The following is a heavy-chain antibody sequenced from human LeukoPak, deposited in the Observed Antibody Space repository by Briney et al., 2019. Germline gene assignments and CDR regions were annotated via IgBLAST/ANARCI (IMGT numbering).Heavy chain of an antibody. CDR2: INSDGSST. V-gene: IGHV3-74*01. J-gene: IGHJ4*02. Sequence: PGGSLRLSCAASGFILNTYWMHWVRQVPGKGLVWVSFINSDGSSTNYADSVKGRFTISRDNAKNTLYLQMNSLRAEDTAVYYCARDRGYSPDYWGQGTLVTVSS. CDR1: GFILNTYW. CDR3: ARDRGYSPDY. D-gene: IGHD5-18*01.